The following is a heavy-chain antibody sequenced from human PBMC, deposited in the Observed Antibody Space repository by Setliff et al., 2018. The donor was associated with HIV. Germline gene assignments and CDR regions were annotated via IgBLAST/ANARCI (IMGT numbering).Heavy chain of an antibody. V-gene: IGHV4-39*01. Sequence: SETLSLTCTVSGGSIISSTYFWGWIRQFPGKGLEWIASIRSSGDTYYNPSLQSRVIISVDTSNNQISLKLTSVTAADTAVYYCTIPASSLAPNWGRGTQVTVSS. CDR2: IRSSGDT. CDR1: GGSIISSTYF. CDR3: TIPASSLAPN. J-gene: IGHJ4*02.